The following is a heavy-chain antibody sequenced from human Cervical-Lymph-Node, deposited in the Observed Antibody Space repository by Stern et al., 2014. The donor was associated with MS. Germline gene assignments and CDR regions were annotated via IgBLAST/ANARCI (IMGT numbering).Heavy chain of an antibody. CDR1: GGSFTNNV. D-gene: IGHD2/OR15-2a*01. CDR3: GRAAYSTSSYNY. CDR2: TIPIFGTT. J-gene: IGHJ4*02. V-gene: IGHV1-69*01. Sequence: VQLVESGAEVKQPGSSVKVSCTASGGSFTNNVVSWVRQAPGQGLEWMGGTIPIFGTTISAKKVQGRVTNTPDETTRPTYMELSGLRLEDTAVYYCGRAAYSTSSYNYWGQGTVVTVSA.